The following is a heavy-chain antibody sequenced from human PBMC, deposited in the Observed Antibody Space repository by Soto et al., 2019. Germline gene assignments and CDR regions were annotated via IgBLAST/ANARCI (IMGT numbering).Heavy chain of an antibody. CDR1: GYTFTGYY. Sequence: QVQLVQSGAEVKKPGASVKVSCKASGYTFTGYYMHWVRQAPGQGLEWMGWINPNSGGTNYAQKFQGRVTMTRDTSISTAYMELSRLRSDDTAVYYCARGVDSGGSCYSGRWFDPWGQGTLVTVSS. D-gene: IGHD2-15*01. J-gene: IGHJ5*02. CDR2: INPNSGGT. V-gene: IGHV1-2*02. CDR3: ARGVDSGGSCYSGRWFDP.